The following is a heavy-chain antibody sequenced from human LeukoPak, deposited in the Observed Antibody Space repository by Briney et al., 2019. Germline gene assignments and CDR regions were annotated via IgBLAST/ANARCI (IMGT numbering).Heavy chain of an antibody. CDR2: IRYDGSNK. CDR1: GFTFRNYA. J-gene: IGHJ4*02. Sequence: GGSLRLSCAASGFTFRNYAMHWVRQAPGKGLEWVAFIRYDGSNKYYADSVKGRFTISRDNSKNTLYLQMNSLRAEDTAVYYCAKARVRDRYCSSTSCRLDYWGQGTLVTVSS. V-gene: IGHV3-30*02. CDR3: AKARVRDRYCSSTSCRLDY. D-gene: IGHD2-2*01.